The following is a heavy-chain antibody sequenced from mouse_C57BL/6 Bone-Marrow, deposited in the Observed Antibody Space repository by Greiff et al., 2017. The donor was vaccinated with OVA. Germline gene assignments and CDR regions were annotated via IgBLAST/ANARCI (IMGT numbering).Heavy chain of an antibody. CDR1: GYTFTSYW. CDR3: ARGRYDGSSSWYFDV. CDR2: IYPGSGST. J-gene: IGHJ1*03. V-gene: IGHV1-55*01. D-gene: IGHD1-1*01. Sequence: VQLQQPGAELVKPGASVKMSCKASGYTFTSYWITWVKQRPGQGLEWIGDIYPGSGSTNYNEKFKSKATLTVDTSSSTAYMQLSSLTSEDSAVYYCARGRYDGSSSWYFDVWGTGTTVTVSS.